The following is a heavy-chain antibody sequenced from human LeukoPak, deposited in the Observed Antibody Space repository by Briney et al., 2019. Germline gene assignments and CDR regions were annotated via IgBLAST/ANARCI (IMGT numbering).Heavy chain of an antibody. J-gene: IGHJ3*02. CDR3: ARLGNMVPTFDI. V-gene: IGHV3-48*03. Sequence: GGPLRLSCAASGFTFSSYETNWVRQAPGKGLEWVSYISSSGSTIYYADSVKGRFTISRDNAKNSLYLQMNSLRAEDTAVYYCARLGNMVPTFDIWGQGTMVTVSS. CDR2: ISSSGSTI. CDR1: GFTFSSYE. D-gene: IGHD3-10*01.